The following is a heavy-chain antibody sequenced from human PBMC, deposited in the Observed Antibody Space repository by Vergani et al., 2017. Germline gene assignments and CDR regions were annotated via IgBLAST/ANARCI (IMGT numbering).Heavy chain of an antibody. J-gene: IGHJ6*02. Sequence: QVQLVQSGAEVKKPGASVKVSCKASGYTFTSYGISWVRQAPGQGLEWMGWSSAYNGNTNYAQKLQGRVTMTTDTSTSTAYMGLRSLRSDDTAVYYCARDPDIVVVPAAPYYYYYYGMDVWGQXP. D-gene: IGHD2-2*01. V-gene: IGHV1-18*04. CDR1: GYTFTSYG. CDR3: ARDPDIVVVPAAPYYYYYYGMDV. CDR2: SSAYNGNT.